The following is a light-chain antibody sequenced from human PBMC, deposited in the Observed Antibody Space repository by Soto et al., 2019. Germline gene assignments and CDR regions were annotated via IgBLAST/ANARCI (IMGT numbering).Light chain of an antibody. CDR2: ITS. J-gene: IGKJ1*01. CDR1: QYVRSNY. V-gene: IGKV3-20*01. Sequence: EIVLTQSPGTLSLSPGERATLSCRASQYVRSNYLAWYQQKPGQTPRLLIYITSSRAPGIPERFSGSGSGTDVTLTLSRLETEDFALYFCQQYGDSPWTFRQGTKVEIK. CDR3: QQYGDSPWT.